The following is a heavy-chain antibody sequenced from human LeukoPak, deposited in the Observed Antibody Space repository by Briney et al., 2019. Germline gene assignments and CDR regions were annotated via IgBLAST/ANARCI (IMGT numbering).Heavy chain of an antibody. CDR1: GYTFTSYD. V-gene: IGHV1-8*01. CDR2: MNPNSGNT. Sequence: ASVKVSCKASGYTFTSYDINWVRQATGQGLEWMGWMNPNSGNTGYAQKFQGRVTMTRNTSISTAYMELSSLGSEDTAVYYCARGPGIAVAGHLFQHWGQGTLVTVSS. D-gene: IGHD6-19*01. J-gene: IGHJ1*01. CDR3: ARGPGIAVAGHLFQH.